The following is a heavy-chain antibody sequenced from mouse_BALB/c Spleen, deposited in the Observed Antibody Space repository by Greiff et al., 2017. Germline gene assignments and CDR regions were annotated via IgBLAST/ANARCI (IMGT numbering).Heavy chain of an antibody. CDR2: IYYSGTI. CDR3: AREGDYYGSSYGSFDY. Sequence: EVQGVESGPGLVKPSQTVSLTCTVTGISITTGNYRWSWIRQFPGNKLEWIGYIYYSGTITYNPSLTSRTTITRDTSKNQFFLEMNSLTAEDTATYYCAREGDYYGSSYGSFDYWGQGTTLTVSS. V-gene: IGHV3-5*02. J-gene: IGHJ2*01. CDR1: GISITTGNYR. D-gene: IGHD1-1*01.